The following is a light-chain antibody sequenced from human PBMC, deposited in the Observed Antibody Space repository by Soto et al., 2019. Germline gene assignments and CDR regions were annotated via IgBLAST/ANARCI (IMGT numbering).Light chain of an antibody. J-gene: IGKJ1*01. CDR1: QSVSRY. Sequence: DIQMTQSPAYLSASVGERVTISCRASQSVSRYLVWYQQKPGQAPRLLIYGASSMPSGIPARFSGSGSGTEFSLTISSLQSEDFAAYYCQQTYGFPRTFGQGTKVDIK. CDR3: QQTYGFPRT. V-gene: IGKV1-39*01. CDR2: GAS.